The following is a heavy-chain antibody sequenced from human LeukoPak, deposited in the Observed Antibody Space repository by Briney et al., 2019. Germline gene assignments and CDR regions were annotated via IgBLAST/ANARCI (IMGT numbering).Heavy chain of an antibody. CDR1: GFTCSSYA. J-gene: IGHJ4*02. CDR3: AKDQTVRGVIIDYFDY. V-gene: IGHV3-23*01. CDR2: ISGSGGST. Sequence: GGSLRLSCAASGFTCSSYAMSWVRQAPGKGLEWVSAISGSGGSTYYADSVKGRFTISRDNSKNTLYLQMNSLRAEDTAVYYCAKDQTVRGVIIDYFDYWGQGTLVTVSS. D-gene: IGHD3-10*01.